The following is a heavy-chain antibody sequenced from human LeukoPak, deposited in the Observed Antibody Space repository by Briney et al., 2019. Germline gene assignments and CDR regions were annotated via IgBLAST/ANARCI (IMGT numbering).Heavy chain of an antibody. CDR3: ARNRYYYGSGSYGVPNWFDP. Sequence: PSETLSLTCTVSSGSISSGSYYWSWIRQPAGKGLEWIGRIYTSGSTNYNPSLKSRVTISVDTSKNQFSLKLSSVTAADTAMYYCARNRYYYGSGSYGVPNWFDPWGQGTLVTVSS. V-gene: IGHV4-61*02. CDR1: SGSISSGSYY. CDR2: IYTSGST. J-gene: IGHJ5*02. D-gene: IGHD3-10*01.